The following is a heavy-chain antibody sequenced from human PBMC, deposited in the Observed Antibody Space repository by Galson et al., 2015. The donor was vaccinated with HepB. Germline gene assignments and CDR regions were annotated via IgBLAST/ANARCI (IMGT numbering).Heavy chain of an antibody. D-gene: IGHD3-10*01. Sequence: SVKVSCKASGGSFSSDGISWVRQAPGQGLEWLGGIIPSVLIATYAQKFQGRVTIIADKSTSTIYMELSSLTSEDTAVYYCATERSHFASGTYYGVRYNWFDPWGQGTLVTVSS. J-gene: IGHJ5*02. V-gene: IGHV1-69*10. CDR3: ATERSHFASGTYYGVRYNWFDP. CDR1: GGSFSSDG. CDR2: IIPSVLIA.